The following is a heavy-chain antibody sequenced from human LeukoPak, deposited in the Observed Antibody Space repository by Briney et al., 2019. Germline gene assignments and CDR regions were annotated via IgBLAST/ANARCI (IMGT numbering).Heavy chain of an antibody. D-gene: IGHD3-10*01. J-gene: IGHJ3*02. CDR3: ARSGITMVGGASIGLLTFDI. Sequence: GGSLRLSCAASGFTFSYYWMHWVRQAPGEGLVWVSRINDDGRTTAYADSVKGRITISRDNAKNTLYLQMSSLRVEDTAVYYCARSGITMVGGASIGLLTFDIWGPGTMVTVSP. CDR1: GFTFSYYW. CDR2: INDDGRTT. V-gene: IGHV3-74*03.